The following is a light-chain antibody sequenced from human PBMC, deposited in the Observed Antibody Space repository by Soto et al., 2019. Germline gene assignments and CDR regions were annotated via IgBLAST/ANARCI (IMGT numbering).Light chain of an antibody. Sequence: QSVLTQPPSASGTPGQRVTISCSGSSSNIGSNYVYWHQQLPGTAPKLVICRDNERPSGVPDRFSGSRSGASASLVISGLRSEDEAAYYCAAWDDSLSGMVFGGGTKVTVL. CDR1: SSNIGSNY. V-gene: IGLV1-47*01. J-gene: IGLJ2*01. CDR2: RDN. CDR3: AAWDDSLSGMV.